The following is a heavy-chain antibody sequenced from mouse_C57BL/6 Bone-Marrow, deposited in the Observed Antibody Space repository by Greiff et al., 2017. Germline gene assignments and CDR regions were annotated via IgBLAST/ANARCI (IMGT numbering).Heavy chain of an antibody. V-gene: IGHV1-59*01. CDR1: GYTFTSYW. Sequence: QVQLQQPGAELVRPGTSVKLSCKASGYTFTSYWMHWVKQRPGQGLEWIGVIDPSDSYTNSNQKFKGKATLTVDTSSSTAYMQLSRLMSEESAVDYCARRRLRRGGFAYWGQGTLVTVSA. D-gene: IGHD2-4*01. CDR2: IDPSDSYT. CDR3: ARRRLRRGGFAY. J-gene: IGHJ3*01.